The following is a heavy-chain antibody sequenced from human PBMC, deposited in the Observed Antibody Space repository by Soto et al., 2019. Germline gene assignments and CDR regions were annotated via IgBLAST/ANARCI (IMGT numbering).Heavy chain of an antibody. CDR2: ISGSGGST. CDR1: GFTFSSYA. D-gene: IGHD3-22*01. J-gene: IGHJ4*02. CDR3: AKDRYYDSSGYYGY. Sequence: GGSLRLSCATSGFTFSSYAMSWVRQPPGKGLEWVSVISGSGGSTYYADSVKGRFTISRDNSKNTLYLQMNSLRAEDTAVYYRAKDRYYDSSGYYGYWGQGTLVTVSS. V-gene: IGHV3-23*01.